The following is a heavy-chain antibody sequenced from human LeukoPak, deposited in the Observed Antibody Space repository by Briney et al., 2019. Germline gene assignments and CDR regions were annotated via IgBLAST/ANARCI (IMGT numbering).Heavy chain of an antibody. J-gene: IGHJ6*02. V-gene: IGHV3-23*01. Sequence: PGGSLRLSCAASGFTFSSYEINWVRQASGKGLEWVSTISDNGVSTHYADSVKGRFTISRDNSKNMLYLQMNSLKAEDTALYYCAKDVRPGGGGMDVWGQGTTVTVSS. CDR2: ISDNGVST. CDR3: AKDVRPGGGGMDV. D-gene: IGHD3-10*02. CDR1: GFTFSSYE.